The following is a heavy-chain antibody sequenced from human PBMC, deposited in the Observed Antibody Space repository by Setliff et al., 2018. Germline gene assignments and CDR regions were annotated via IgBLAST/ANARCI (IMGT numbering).Heavy chain of an antibody. J-gene: IGHJ5*02. Sequence: ASVKVSCKASGGTFSSYAISWVRQAPGQGLEWMGGIIPIFGTANYAQKFQGRVAITADESTSTAYMELSSLRSEDTAVYYCARGYRGYYNFWSGSQGANWFDPWGQGTLVTVSS. CDR3: ARGYRGYYNFWSGSQGANWFDP. CDR2: IIPIFGTA. V-gene: IGHV1-69*13. CDR1: GGTFSSYA. D-gene: IGHD3-3*01.